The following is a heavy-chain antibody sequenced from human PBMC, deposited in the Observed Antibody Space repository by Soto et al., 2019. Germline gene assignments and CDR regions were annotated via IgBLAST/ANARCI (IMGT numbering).Heavy chain of an antibody. CDR2: INHSGST. V-gene: IGHV4-34*01. D-gene: IGHD2-15*01. CDR3: ARIVVVVAAEGWFDP. J-gene: IGHJ5*02. Sequence: SETLSLTCAVYGGSFSGYYWSWIRQPPGKGLEWIGEINHSGSTNYNPSLKSRVTISVDTSKNQFSLKLSSVTAADTAVYYCARIVVVVAAEGWFDPWAREPWSPYPQ. CDR1: GGSFSGYY.